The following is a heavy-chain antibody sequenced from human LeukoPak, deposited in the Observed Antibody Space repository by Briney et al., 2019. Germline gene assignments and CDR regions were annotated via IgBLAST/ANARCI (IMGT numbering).Heavy chain of an antibody. J-gene: IGHJ6*03. CDR2: ISSSGSTI. D-gene: IGHD5-18*01. CDR3: ARDQKDTAMAGVSMDV. CDR1: GFTFSDYY. Sequence: PGGSLRLSCAASGFTFSDYYVSWIRQAPGKGLEWVSYISSSGSTIHYADSVKGRFTISRDNAKNSLYLQMNSLRAEDTAVYYCARDQKDTAMAGVSMDVWGKGTTVTVSS. V-gene: IGHV3-11*04.